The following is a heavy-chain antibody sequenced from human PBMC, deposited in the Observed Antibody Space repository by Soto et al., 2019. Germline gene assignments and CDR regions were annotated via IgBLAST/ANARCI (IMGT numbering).Heavy chain of an antibody. J-gene: IGHJ6*02. Sequence: GGSLRLSCAASGFTFSSYAMHWVRQAPGKGLEWVAVISYDGSNKYYADSVKGRFTISRDNSKNTLYLQMNSLRAEDTAVYYCAKTDSCGMDVWGQGTTVTVSS. V-gene: IGHV3-30-3*02. CDR1: GFTFSSYA. CDR2: ISYDGSNK. CDR3: AKTDSCGMDV. D-gene: IGHD2-2*01.